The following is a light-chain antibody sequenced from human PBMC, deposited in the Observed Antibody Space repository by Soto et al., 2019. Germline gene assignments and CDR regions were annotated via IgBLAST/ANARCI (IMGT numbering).Light chain of an antibody. CDR1: QNIGTY. J-gene: IGKJ1*01. Sequence: IVLTQSPGTLSLSPGERATLSCRASQNIGTYLAWYQHKPGQAPSVLIFGASTRANGVPDRFSGSGSGTEFTLTISSLQSEDFAVYYCQQYSNWPPWTFGQGTKVDIK. CDR2: GAS. CDR3: QQYSNWPPWT. V-gene: IGKV3D-15*01.